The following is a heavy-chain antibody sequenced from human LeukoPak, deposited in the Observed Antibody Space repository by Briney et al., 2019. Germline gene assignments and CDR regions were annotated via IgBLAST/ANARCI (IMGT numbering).Heavy chain of an antibody. V-gene: IGHV1-2*02. CDR1: GYTFTSYG. D-gene: IGHD3-3*01. CDR2: INPNSGGT. Sequence: ASVKVSCKASGYTFTSYGFSWVRQAPGQGLEWMGWINPNSGGTNYAQKFQGRVTMTRDTSISTAYMELSRLRSDDTAVYYCARDGHLITIFGVVPRYMDVWGKGTTVTVSS. CDR3: ARDGHLITIFGVVPRYMDV. J-gene: IGHJ6*03.